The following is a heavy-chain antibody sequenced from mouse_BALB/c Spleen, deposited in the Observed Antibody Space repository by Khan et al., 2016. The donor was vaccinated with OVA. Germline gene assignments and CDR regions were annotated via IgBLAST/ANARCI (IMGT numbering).Heavy chain of an antibody. D-gene: IGHD2-1*01. Sequence: EVELVESGGGLVEPGGSLKLSCAASGFTFSSFVMSWVRQTPEKRLEWVATISSAATYTYYPDSVKGRFTISRDNAKNTLYLQMNSPRSDDTAIYYCTGGNYGWFAYWGLWTLVTVST. CDR3: TGGNYGWFAY. V-gene: IGHV5-9-1*01. CDR1: GFTFSSFV. CDR2: ISSAATYT. J-gene: IGHJ3*01.